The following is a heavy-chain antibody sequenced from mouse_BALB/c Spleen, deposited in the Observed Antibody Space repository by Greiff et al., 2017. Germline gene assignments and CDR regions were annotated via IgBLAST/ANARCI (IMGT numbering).Heavy chain of an antibody. CDR3: ARDLTTVVADYAMDY. V-gene: IGHV5-4*02. CDR1: GFTFSDYY. CDR2: ISDGGSYT. Sequence: DVKLVESGGGLVKPGGSLKLSCAASGFTFSDYYMYWVRQTPEKRLEWVATISDGGSYTYYPDSVKGRFTISRDNAKNNLYLQMSSLKSEDTAMYYCARDLTTVVADYAMDYWGQGTSVTVSS. J-gene: IGHJ4*01. D-gene: IGHD1-1*01.